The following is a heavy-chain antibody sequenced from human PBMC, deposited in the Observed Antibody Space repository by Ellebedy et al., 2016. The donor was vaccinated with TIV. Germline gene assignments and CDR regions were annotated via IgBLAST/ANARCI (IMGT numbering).Heavy chain of an antibody. CDR2: INDNGGST. V-gene: IGHV3-23*01. CDR3: ATGHNTAWYLFDF. D-gene: IGHD6-19*01. Sequence: PGGSLRLSCAASGFTLSTYAMSWVRQVPGKGLEWVSVINDNGGSTFYADSVKGRFTISRDNSKNTLSLQMNSLRAEDTAIYYCATGHNTAWYLFDFWGQGTLVTVSS. J-gene: IGHJ5*01. CDR1: GFTLSTYA.